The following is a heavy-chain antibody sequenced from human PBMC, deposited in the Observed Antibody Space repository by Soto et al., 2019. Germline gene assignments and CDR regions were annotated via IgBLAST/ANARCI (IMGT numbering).Heavy chain of an antibody. D-gene: IGHD3-10*01. Sequence: GGSLRLSCAASGFTFSSYAMSWVRQAPGKGLEWVSVISGSGGSTYYADSVKGRFTISRDNSKNTLNLQMNSLRAEDTAVYYCAILSMVRGVIYNPFDYWGQGTLVTVSS. J-gene: IGHJ4*02. CDR3: AILSMVRGVIYNPFDY. CDR1: GFTFSSYA. CDR2: ISGSGGST. V-gene: IGHV3-23*01.